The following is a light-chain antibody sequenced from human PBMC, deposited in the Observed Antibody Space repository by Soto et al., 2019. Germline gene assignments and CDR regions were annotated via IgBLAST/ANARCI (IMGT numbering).Light chain of an antibody. J-gene: IGKJ1*01. V-gene: IGKV3-20*01. CDR1: QSVGES. Sequence: EIVLTQSPGTLSLSPGERATLSCRASQSVGESLVWYQQKPGQAPRLLIYRVFNRATGIPDRFSGSGSGTDFTLTISRLEPEDFAVYYCQQFGGSPRTFGRGTEVERK. CDR2: RVF. CDR3: QQFGGSPRT.